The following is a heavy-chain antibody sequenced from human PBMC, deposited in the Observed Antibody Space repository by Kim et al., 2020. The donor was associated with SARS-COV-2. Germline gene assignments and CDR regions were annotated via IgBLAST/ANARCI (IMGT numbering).Heavy chain of an antibody. CDR2: ISGSGGST. Sequence: GGSLRLSCAASGFTFSNFAMSWVRQAPGKGLEWVSGISGSGGSTYYADSVKGRFTISRDNSKNTLYLQVNSLRAEDTAVYYCAAAYSSSWYPFDYWGQGTLVTVSS. CDR1: GFTFSNFA. CDR3: AAAYSSSWYPFDY. V-gene: IGHV3-23*01. J-gene: IGHJ4*02. D-gene: IGHD6-13*01.